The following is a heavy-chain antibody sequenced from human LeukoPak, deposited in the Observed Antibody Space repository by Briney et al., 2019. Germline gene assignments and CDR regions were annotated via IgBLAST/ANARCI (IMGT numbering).Heavy chain of an antibody. D-gene: IGHD6-6*01. CDR1: GFTVSSNY. J-gene: IGHJ4*02. Sequence: GGSLRLSCAASGFTVSSNYMSWVRQAPGKGLEWVSVIYSGGGTYYADSMKGRFTSSRNNSKTTQQLQMNSLGAEDTSGYCWASCIGARLGFDYWGQGTLVTVSS. CDR2: IYSGGGT. V-gene: IGHV3-66*02. CDR3: ASCIGARLGFDY.